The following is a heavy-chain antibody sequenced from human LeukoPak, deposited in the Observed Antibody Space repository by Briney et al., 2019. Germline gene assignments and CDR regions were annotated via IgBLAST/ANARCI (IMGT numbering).Heavy chain of an antibody. J-gene: IGHJ4*02. CDR1: GFTFDDYG. CDR3: ARDSGGSGYYYNPLPFDY. CDR2: INWNGGST. D-gene: IGHD3-22*01. V-gene: IGHV3-20*04. Sequence: GGSLRLSCAASGFTFDDYGMRWVRQAPGKGLEWVSGINWNGGSTGYADSVKGRFTISRDNAKNSLYLQMNSLRAEDTALYYCARDSGGSGYYYNPLPFDYWGQGTLVTVSS.